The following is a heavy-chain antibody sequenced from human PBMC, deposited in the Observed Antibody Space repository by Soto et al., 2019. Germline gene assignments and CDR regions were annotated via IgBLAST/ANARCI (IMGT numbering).Heavy chain of an antibody. V-gene: IGHV3-43*01. D-gene: IGHD5-12*01. CDR1: GFTFDDYT. J-gene: IGHJ4*02. CDR3: AKDTTEMATITGFDY. Sequence: AGGSLRLSCAASGFTFDDYTMHWVRQAPGKGLEWVSLISWDGGSTYYADSVKGRFTISRDNSKNSLYLQMNSLRTEDTALYYCAKDTTEMATITGFDYWGQGTLVTVSS. CDR2: ISWDGGST.